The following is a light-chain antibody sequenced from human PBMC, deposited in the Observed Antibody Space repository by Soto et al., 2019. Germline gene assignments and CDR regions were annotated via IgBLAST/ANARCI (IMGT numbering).Light chain of an antibody. CDR3: EYYGTSIT. Sequence: EIVLTQSPGTLSLSPGERVTLSCRASQSSSNNHLAWYQQKPGQAPRLLIHGTSNRATGIPDRFSGSGSGTDFNLTFSRLEPEDFAVYYCEYYGTSITFGGGPKVEIK. J-gene: IGKJ4*01. CDR2: GTS. V-gene: IGKV3-20*01. CDR1: QSSSNNH.